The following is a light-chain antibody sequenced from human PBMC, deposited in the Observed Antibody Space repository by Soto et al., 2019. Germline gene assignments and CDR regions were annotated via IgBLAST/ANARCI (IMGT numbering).Light chain of an antibody. Sequence: ENVLTQSPGTLSLSPGERATLSCRASQSVGTYLAWYQQKPGQAPRLLIFDASKRATGIPARFSGSGSGTDFTLTISRLEPEDFAVYFCQQYSDLPMTFGQGTRLEI. J-gene: IGKJ5*01. V-gene: IGKV3-11*01. CDR2: DAS. CDR3: QQYSDLPMT. CDR1: QSVGTY.